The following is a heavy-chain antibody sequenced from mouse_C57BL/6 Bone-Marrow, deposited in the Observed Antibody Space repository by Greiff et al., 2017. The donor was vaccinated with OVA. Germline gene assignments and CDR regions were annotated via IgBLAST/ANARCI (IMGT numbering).Heavy chain of an antibody. CDR1: GYTFTSYW. J-gene: IGHJ3*01. CDR3: ALVYYSTRGAY. CDR2: IYPGSGST. D-gene: IGHD2-5*01. V-gene: IGHV1-55*01. Sequence: VKLQQPGAELVKPGASVKMSCKASGYTFTSYWITWVKQRPGQGLEWIGDIYPGSGSTNYNEKFKSKATLTVDTSSSTAYMQLSSLTSEDSAVYYCALVYYSTRGAYWGQGTLVTVSA.